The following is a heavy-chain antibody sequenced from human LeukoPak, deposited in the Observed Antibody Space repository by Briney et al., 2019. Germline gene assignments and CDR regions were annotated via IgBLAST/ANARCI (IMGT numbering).Heavy chain of an antibody. J-gene: IGHJ4*02. CDR3: ARQVYSGSYYSPFDY. Sequence: GESLKISCKGSGYSFTNYWIAWVRQMPGKGLEWMGIIYPGDSGTKYSPSFQGQVTISADKSISTAFLQWSSLKASDTAMYYCARQVYSGSYYSPFDYWGQGTLVTVSS. V-gene: IGHV5-51*01. CDR2: IYPGDSGT. D-gene: IGHD3-10*01. CDR1: GYSFTNYW.